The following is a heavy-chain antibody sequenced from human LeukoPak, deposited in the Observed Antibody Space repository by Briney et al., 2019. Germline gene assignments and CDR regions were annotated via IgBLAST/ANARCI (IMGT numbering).Heavy chain of an antibody. CDR2: ISYDGSNK. V-gene: IGHV3-30*18. CDR1: GFTFSSYG. J-gene: IGHJ4*02. CDR3: AKDGGSIAVAQMDV. D-gene: IGHD6-19*01. Sequence: GGSLRLSCAASGFTFSSYGTHWVRQAPGKGLEWVAVISYDGSNKYYADSVKGRFIISRDNSKNTLYLQMNSLRAEDTAVYYCAKDGGSIAVAQMDVWGQGTLVTVSS.